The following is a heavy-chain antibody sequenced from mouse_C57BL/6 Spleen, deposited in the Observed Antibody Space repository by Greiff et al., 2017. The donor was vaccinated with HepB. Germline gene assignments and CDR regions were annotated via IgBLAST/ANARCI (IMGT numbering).Heavy chain of an antibody. CDR3: ARHEITTVVAHWYFDV. Sequence: VKLVESGAELVKPGASVKLSCKASGYTFTEYTIHWVKQRSGQGLEWIGWFYPGSGSIKYNEKFKDKATLTADKSSSTVYMELSRLTSEDSAVYFCARHEITTVVAHWYFDVWGTGTTVTVSS. D-gene: IGHD1-1*01. V-gene: IGHV1-62-2*01. J-gene: IGHJ1*03. CDR1: GYTFTEYT. CDR2: FYPGSGSI.